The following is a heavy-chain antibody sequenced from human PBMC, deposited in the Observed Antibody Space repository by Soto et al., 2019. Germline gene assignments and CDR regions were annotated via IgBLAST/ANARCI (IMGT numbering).Heavy chain of an antibody. D-gene: IGHD2-8*01. CDR2: IYYSGST. CDR1: CGSISSSSYY. J-gene: IGHJ4*01. V-gene: IGHV4-39*01. CDR3: ARRSHTNWPAY. Sequence: SETLSLTCTVSCGSISSSSYYWGWIRKPPGKGLEWIGSIYYSGSTYYNMSLKSRVTISVDTSKNQFSLKVNSVTVADTAVYYCARRSHTNWPAYWGHGTQVTVS.